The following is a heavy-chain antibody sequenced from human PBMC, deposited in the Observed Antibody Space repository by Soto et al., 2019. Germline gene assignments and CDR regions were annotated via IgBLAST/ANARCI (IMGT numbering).Heavy chain of an antibody. D-gene: IGHD1-1*01. V-gene: IGHV3-53*01. CDR2: IYSGGST. Sequence: GGSLRLSCAASGFTVSSNYMSWVRQAPGKGLEWVSVIYSGGSTYYADSVKGRFTISRDNSKNTLYLQMNSPRAEDTAVYYCAKDPELERLLGYYYGMDVWGQGTTVTVSS. J-gene: IGHJ6*02. CDR3: AKDPELERLLGYYYGMDV. CDR1: GFTVSSNY.